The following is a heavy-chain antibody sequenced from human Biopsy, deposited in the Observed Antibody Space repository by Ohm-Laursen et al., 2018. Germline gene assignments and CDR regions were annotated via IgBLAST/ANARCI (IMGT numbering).Heavy chain of an antibody. CDR2: IHYSGPT. D-gene: IGHD3-3*01. V-gene: IGHV4-39*01. Sequence: LETLSLTCSVSGGSVSSDIYYWGWIRQPPGKGLEWIGSIHYSGPTFYTPSLKSRVTIAVDTSKNQVSLSLTSVTVAETAVYYCARQRAGFWFDPWGQGALVTVSS. CDR3: ARQRAGFWFDP. J-gene: IGHJ5*02. CDR1: GGSVSSDIYY.